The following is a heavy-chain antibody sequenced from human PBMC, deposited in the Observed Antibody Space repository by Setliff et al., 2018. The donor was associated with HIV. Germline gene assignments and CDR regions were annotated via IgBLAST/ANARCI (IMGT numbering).Heavy chain of an antibody. CDR2: VSASGTT. CDR1: GGSMSRVY. J-gene: IGHJ4*02. V-gene: IGHV4-4*08. Sequence: SETLSLTCSVSGGSMSRVYWTWIRQPPGKGLEWIGYVSASGTTKYNPSLQSRVTISVDGSKNQFSLKLKSVTAADTAVYYCARWHPPYGFWEEDYWGQGTLVTVSS. D-gene: IGHD3-10*01. CDR3: ARWHPPYGFWEEDY.